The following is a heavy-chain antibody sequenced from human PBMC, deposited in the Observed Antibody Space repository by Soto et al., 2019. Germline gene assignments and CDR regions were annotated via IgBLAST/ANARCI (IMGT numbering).Heavy chain of an antibody. D-gene: IGHD6-13*01. J-gene: IGHJ6*02. Sequence: GESLKISCKGSGYSFTSYWIGWVRQMPGKGLEWMGIIYPGDSDTRYSPSFQGQVTISADKSISTAYLQWSSLKASDTAMYYCARAAAATYYYYGMDVWGQGTTVTVLL. CDR2: IYPGDSDT. CDR3: ARAAAATYYYYGMDV. V-gene: IGHV5-51*01. CDR1: GYSFTSYW.